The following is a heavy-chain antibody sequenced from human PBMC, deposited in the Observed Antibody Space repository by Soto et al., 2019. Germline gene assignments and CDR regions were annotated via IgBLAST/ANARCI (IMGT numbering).Heavy chain of an antibody. D-gene: IGHD3-3*01. CDR3: ARVESGFWSGYFALFDP. V-gene: IGHV4-34*01. CDR2: INHSGST. Sequence: SETLSLTCAVYGGSFSGYYWSWIRQPPGKGLEWIGEINHSGSTNYNPSLKSRVTISVDTSKNQFSLKLSSVTAADTAVYYCARVESGFWSGYFALFDPWGQGTPVTVSS. CDR1: GGSFSGYY. J-gene: IGHJ5*02.